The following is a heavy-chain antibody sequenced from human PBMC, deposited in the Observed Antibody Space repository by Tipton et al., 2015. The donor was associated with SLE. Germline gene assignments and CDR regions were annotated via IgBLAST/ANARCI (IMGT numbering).Heavy chain of an antibody. D-gene: IGHD6-19*01. CDR1: GYSISSGYY. CDR2: IYYSGST. CDR3: ARDQAVAGSYYFDY. V-gene: IGHV4-61*01. J-gene: IGHJ4*02. Sequence: TLSLTCAVSGYSISSGYYCGWIRQPPGKGLEWIGYIYYSGSTNYNPPLKSRVTISVDTSKNQFSLKRSSVTAADTAVYYCARDQAVAGSYYFDYWGQGTLVTVSS.